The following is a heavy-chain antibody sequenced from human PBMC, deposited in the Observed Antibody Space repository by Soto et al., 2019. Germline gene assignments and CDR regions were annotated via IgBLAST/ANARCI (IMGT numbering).Heavy chain of an antibody. J-gene: IGHJ4*02. CDR2: TSSSSSYI. Sequence: EVQLVESGGGLVKPGGSLRLSCAASGFTFSSYSMNWVRQAPGKGLEWVSSTSSSSSYIYYADSVKGRFTISRDNAKNSLYLQMNSLRAEDTAVYYCARDTSSGWYYFDYWGQGTLVTVSS. CDR1: GFTFSSYS. V-gene: IGHV3-21*01. D-gene: IGHD6-19*01. CDR3: ARDTSSGWYYFDY.